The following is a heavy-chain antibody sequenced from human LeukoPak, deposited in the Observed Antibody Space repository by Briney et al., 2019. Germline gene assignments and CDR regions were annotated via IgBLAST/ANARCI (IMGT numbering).Heavy chain of an antibody. Sequence: GESLRLSCAASGFTFSSYAMSWVRQAPGKGLEWVSAISGSGGSTYYADSVKGRFTISRGNSKNTLYLQMNSLRAEDTAVYYCAKALIPDYYFDYWGQGTLVTVSS. D-gene: IGHD2-21*01. CDR1: GFTFSSYA. CDR3: AKALIPDYYFDY. J-gene: IGHJ4*02. CDR2: ISGSGGST. V-gene: IGHV3-23*01.